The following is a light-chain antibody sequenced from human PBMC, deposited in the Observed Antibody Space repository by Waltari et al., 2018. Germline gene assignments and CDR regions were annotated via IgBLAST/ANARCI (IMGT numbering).Light chain of an antibody. V-gene: IGLV1-51*01. CDR3: GAWDSSLSAHL. Sequence: QSVLTQPPSVSGDPGQRVTISCTGSSSNIGGYYVYWYQQFPGTAPKLLIYHNNNRPSGISDRFSGSKSGTSASLTITGLQPGDEADYYCGAWDSSLSAHLFGGGTRLTVL. CDR2: HNN. CDR1: SSNIGGYY. J-gene: IGLJ2*01.